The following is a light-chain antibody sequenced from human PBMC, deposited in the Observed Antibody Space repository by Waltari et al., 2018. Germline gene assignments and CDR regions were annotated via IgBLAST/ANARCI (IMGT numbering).Light chain of an antibody. V-gene: IGKV3-11*01. CDR1: QSVSSY. J-gene: IGKJ4*01. Sequence: EIVLTQSPATLSLSPGERATLSCRASQSVSSYLAWYQQKPGQAPRLLIYDASNRATGIPARFGGSGSGTDFTLTISSLEPEDFAVYYCQQRSNAPAITFGGGTKVEIK. CDR3: QQRSNAPAIT. CDR2: DAS.